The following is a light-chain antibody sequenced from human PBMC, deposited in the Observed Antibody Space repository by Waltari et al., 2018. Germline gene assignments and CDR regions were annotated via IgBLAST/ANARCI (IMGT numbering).Light chain of an antibody. V-gene: IGLV2-14*03. CDR2: DVT. J-gene: IGLJ3*02. Sequence: CYQQTPGKAPKPVRDDVTKRPSGVSNRFSGSKSGNTASLTISGLQADDDADYYCSSFATFRTWVFGGGTRLTVL. CDR3: SSFATFRTWV.